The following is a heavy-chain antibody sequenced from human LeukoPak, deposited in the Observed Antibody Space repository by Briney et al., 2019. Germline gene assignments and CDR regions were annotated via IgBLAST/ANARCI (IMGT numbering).Heavy chain of an antibody. CDR2: ISWNSGSI. CDR1: GFTFDDYA. V-gene: IGHV3-9*01. J-gene: IGHJ4*02. Sequence: GGSLRLSCAASGFTFDDYAMHWVRQAPGKGLEWVSGISWNSGSIGYADSVKGRFTISRDNAKNSLYLQMNSLRAEDTALYYCAKDIGIQLWLPFDYWGQGTLVTVSS. CDR3: AKDIGIQLWLPFDY. D-gene: IGHD5-18*01.